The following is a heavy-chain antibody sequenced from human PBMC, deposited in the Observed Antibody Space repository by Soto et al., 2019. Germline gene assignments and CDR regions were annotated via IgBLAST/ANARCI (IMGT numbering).Heavy chain of an antibody. Sequence: QVQLVESGGGVVQPGRSLRLSCAASGFTFSSYGMHWVRQAPGKGLVWVAAIWYDGSKKYYADSVKGRFTISRDNSKNKLYLQMNSLRAEDTAVYYCARDCAGYSSGWYQRGGFDYWGQGTLVTVSS. CDR3: ARDCAGYSSGWYQRGGFDY. CDR2: IWYDGSKK. D-gene: IGHD6-19*01. CDR1: GFTFSSYG. J-gene: IGHJ4*02. V-gene: IGHV3-33*01.